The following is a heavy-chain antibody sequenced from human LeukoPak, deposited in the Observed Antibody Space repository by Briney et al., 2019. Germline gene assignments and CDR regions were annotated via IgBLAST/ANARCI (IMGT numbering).Heavy chain of an antibody. CDR2: ISYEVKNT. CDR1: GFTFSTYG. CDR3: AKEGSMYTSTWYDY. J-gene: IGHJ4*02. V-gene: IGHV3-30*18. D-gene: IGHD6-13*01. Sequence: AGGSLRLSCAASGFTFSTYGMQWVRQAPGKGLQWVAVISYEVKNTYYADSVKGRFTISRDNSKNTLFLQMNSLRAEDTAVYYCAKEGSMYTSTWYDYWGQGTLVTVSS.